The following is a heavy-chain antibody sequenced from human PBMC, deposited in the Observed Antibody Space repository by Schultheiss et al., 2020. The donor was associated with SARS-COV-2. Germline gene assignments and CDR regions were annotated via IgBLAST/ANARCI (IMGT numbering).Heavy chain of an antibody. CDR2: IYHSGST. V-gene: IGHV4-30-2*05. J-gene: IGHJ4*02. CDR1: GGSISSGGYS. D-gene: IGHD2-15*01. CDR3: ARGPVVVVVAASFDY. Sequence: SQTLSLTCAVSGGSISSGGYSWSWIRQPPGKGLEWIGYIYHSGSTYYNPSLKSRVTISVDTSKNQFSLKLSSVTAADTAVYYCARGPVVVVVAASFDYWGQGTLVTVSS.